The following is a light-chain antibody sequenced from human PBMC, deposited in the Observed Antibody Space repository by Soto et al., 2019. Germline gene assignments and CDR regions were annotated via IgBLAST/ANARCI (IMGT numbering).Light chain of an antibody. CDR3: QQYGRSPPLI. V-gene: IGKV3-20*01. CDR2: GAS. CDR1: QSVSSNY. Sequence: EIGLTQSPGTLSLSPGERATLSCRASQSVSSNYLAWYQQKPGQAPRLLIYGASTMATGIPDRISGSGSGTDFTLTISRLEPEDFAVYYCQQYGRSPPLIFGGGTKVEIK. J-gene: IGKJ4*01.